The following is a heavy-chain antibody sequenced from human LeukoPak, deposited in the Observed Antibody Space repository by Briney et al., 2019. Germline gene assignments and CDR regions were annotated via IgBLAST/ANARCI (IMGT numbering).Heavy chain of an antibody. D-gene: IGHD2-15*01. Sequence: PGGSLRLSCAAFGLTVSSNYMSWVPQAPGKGLEWVSVIYSGGSTYYADSVKGRFTISRDNSKNTLYLQMNSLRAEDTAVYYCARGRGDCSGGSCLNFDYWGQGTLVTVSS. J-gene: IGHJ4*02. CDR2: IYSGGST. V-gene: IGHV3-53*01. CDR3: ARGRGDCSGGSCLNFDY. CDR1: GLTVSSNY.